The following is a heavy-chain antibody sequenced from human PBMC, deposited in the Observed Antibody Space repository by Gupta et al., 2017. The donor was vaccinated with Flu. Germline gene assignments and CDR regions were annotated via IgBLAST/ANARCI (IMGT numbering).Heavy chain of an antibody. CDR2: IKRHRDGGTV. CDR1: DFTFPDAW. J-gene: IGHJ4*02. D-gene: IGHD1-1*01. CDR3: TTGQL. V-gene: IGHV3-15*01. Sequence: GSDFTFPDAWMSWVRQAPGKGLEWVALIKRHRDGGTVHYAAPVEGRFIISRDDSKDTVYLQMERLRIEDSGKYYCTTGQLWGQGTQVTVSS.